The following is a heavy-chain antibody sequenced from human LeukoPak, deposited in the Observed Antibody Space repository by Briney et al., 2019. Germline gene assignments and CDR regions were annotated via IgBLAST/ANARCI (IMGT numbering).Heavy chain of an antibody. J-gene: IGHJ5*02. D-gene: IGHD2-2*01. CDR1: GFTLSNYD. CDR3: ARADCSSSTCYLRRSWFDP. Sequence: PGGSLRLSCAASGFTLSNYDMNWVRQAPGKVREWVSSISTSSRYIYYKDSVRCRFTISRDDAKNSLSLEMNSLRAEDTAVYYCARADCSSSTCYLRRSWFDPWGQGTLVTVSS. V-gene: IGHV3-21*01. CDR2: ISTSSRYI.